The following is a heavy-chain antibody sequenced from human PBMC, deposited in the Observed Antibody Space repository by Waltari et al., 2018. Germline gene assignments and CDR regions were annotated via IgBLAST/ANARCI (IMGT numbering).Heavy chain of an antibody. J-gene: IGHJ4*02. CDR1: GYSISSGYY. CDR2: IYHSGST. V-gene: IGHV4-38-2*02. D-gene: IGHD2-21*01. Sequence: QVQLQESGPGLVKPSETLSLTCTVSGYSISSGYYWGWIRQPPGKGLEWIGSIYHSGSTYYNPSLTSRVTISVDTSKNQFSLKLSSVTAADTAVYYCARDAPFAIDYWGQGTLVTVSS. CDR3: ARDAPFAIDY.